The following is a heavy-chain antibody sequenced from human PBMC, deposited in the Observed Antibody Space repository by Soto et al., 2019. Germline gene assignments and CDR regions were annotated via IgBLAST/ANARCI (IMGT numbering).Heavy chain of an antibody. CDR2: ISKDGTNE. D-gene: IGHD1-26*01. Sequence: GGSLRLSCAASGFSVRDFAMHWVRRAPGKGLEWVAIISKDGTNEYYADSVKGRFAISRDDSKNTLYLQMNSLRTEDTAVYYCAREMVGAIYFDYWGQGTLVTVSS. V-gene: IGHV3-30*09. J-gene: IGHJ4*02. CDR1: GFSVRDFA. CDR3: AREMVGAIYFDY.